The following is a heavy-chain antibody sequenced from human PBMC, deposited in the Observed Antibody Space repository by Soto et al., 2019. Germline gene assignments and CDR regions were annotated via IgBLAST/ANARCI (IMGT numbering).Heavy chain of an antibody. CDR1: GGSISSGDYY. Sequence: PSETLSLTCTVSGGSISSGDYYWSWIRQPPGKGLEWIGYIYYGGSTYYNPSLKSRVTISVDTSKNQFSLKLSSVTAADTAVYYCARFSTIFGVVVDYWGQGTLVTVSS. J-gene: IGHJ4*02. V-gene: IGHV4-30-4*01. D-gene: IGHD3-3*01. CDR3: ARFSTIFGVVVDY. CDR2: IYYGGST.